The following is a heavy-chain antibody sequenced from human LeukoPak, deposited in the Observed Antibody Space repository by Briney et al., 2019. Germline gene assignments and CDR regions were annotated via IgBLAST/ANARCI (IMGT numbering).Heavy chain of an antibody. D-gene: IGHD1-1*01. CDR2: INPNSGAT. Sequence: ASVKVSCKASGYTLTSYGICWVRQAPGQGPEWMGWINPNSGATNYAQNFQGRVTMTRDTSISTAYMELSRLRSDDTAFYYCARTGTPTADWFDPWGQGTLVTVSS. CDR3: ARTGTPTADWFDP. V-gene: IGHV1-2*02. CDR1: GYTLTSYG. J-gene: IGHJ5*02.